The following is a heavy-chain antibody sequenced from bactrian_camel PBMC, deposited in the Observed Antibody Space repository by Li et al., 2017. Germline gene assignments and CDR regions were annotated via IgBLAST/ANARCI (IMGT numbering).Heavy chain of an antibody. D-gene: IGHD6*01. CDR3: ARLGNSYSDFTY. J-gene: IGHJ6*01. Sequence: QLMESGGGLVQPGGSLRLSCAASGFTFSIVGMSWVRQAPGKGLEWVSLLNSGGARTYYADSMKGRFTISSDNAKNTLYLQMNSLKTEDMAMYYCARLGNSYSDFTYWGQGTQVTVS. CDR1: GFTFSIVG. V-gene: IGHV3S1*01. CDR2: LNSGGART.